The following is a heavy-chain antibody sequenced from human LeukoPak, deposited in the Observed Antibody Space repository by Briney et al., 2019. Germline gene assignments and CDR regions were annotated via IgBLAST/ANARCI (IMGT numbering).Heavy chain of an antibody. CDR2: INHSGST. CDR1: GGSISSSSYY. J-gene: IGHJ2*01. D-gene: IGHD6-13*01. Sequence: SETLSLTCTVSGGSISSSSYYWSWIRQPPGKGLEWIGEINHSGSTNYNPSLKSRVTISVDTSKNQFSLKLSSVTAADTAVYYCAILPNAAAAYPPRYFDLWGRGTLVTVSS. V-gene: IGHV4-39*07. CDR3: AILPNAAAAYPPRYFDL.